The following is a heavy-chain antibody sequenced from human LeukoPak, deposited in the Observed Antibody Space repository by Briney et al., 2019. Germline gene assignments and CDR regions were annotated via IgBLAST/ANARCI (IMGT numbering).Heavy chain of an antibody. Sequence: GGSLRLSCAASGFTFEDYAMHWVRQAPGKGREWVSGISWNSGSKGYADSVKGRFNISRDNAKNSLYLQMNSLRAEDTAVYYCAKDPYQTYREYGSARPDYWGQGTLVTVSS. CDR3: AKDPYQTYREYGSARPDY. V-gene: IGHV3-9*01. CDR1: GFTFEDYA. CDR2: ISWNSGSK. J-gene: IGHJ4*02. D-gene: IGHD3-10*01.